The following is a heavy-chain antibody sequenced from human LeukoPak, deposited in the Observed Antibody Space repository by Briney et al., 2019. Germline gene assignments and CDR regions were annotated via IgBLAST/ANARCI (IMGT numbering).Heavy chain of an antibody. J-gene: IGHJ6*03. CDR3: ASGTNYYYYMDV. Sequence: SETLSLTCAVYGGSFSGYYWSWIRQHPGKGLEWIGYIYYSGSTYYNPSLKSRVTISVDTSKNQFSLKLSSVTAADTAVYYCASGTNYYYYMDVWGKGTTVTVSS. V-gene: IGHV4-31*11. CDR1: GGSFSGYY. D-gene: IGHD1-1*01. CDR2: IYYSGST.